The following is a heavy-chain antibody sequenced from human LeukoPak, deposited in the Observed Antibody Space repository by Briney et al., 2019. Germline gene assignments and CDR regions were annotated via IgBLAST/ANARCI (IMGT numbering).Heavy chain of an antibody. J-gene: IGHJ5*02. CDR2: IIPIFGTA. CDR3: ARDLRYCSSTSCLNWFDP. D-gene: IGHD2-2*01. CDR1: GGTFSSYA. V-gene: IGHV1-69*13. Sequence: ASVKVSCKASGGTFSSYAISWVRQAPGQGLEWMGGIIPIFGTANYAQKFQGRVTITADESTSTAYMELSSLRSEDTAVYYCARDLRYCSSTSCLNWFDPWGQGTLVTVSS.